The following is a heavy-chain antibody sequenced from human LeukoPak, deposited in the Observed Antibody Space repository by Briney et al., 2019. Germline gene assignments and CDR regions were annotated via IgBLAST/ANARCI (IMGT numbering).Heavy chain of an antibody. Sequence: ASVKVSCKASGGTFSSYAISWVRQAPGQGLEWMGGIIPIFGTANYAQKFQGRVTITADESTSTAYMELSSLRSEDTAVYYCARDGNYYGSGSYLPTNSWGQGTLVTVSS. D-gene: IGHD3-10*01. CDR3: ARDGNYYGSGSYLPTNS. V-gene: IGHV1-69*13. CDR2: IIPIFGTA. J-gene: IGHJ4*02. CDR1: GGTFSSYA.